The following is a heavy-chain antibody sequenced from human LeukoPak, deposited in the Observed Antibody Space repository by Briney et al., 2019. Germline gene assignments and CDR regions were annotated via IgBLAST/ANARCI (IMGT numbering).Heavy chain of an antibody. CDR3: AKAPGIAENY. CDR1: GFTFSSYG. Sequence: GGSLRLSCAASGFTFSSYGMHWVRRAPGKGLEWVAVISYDGSNKYYADSVKGRFTISRDNSKNTLYLQMNSLRAEDTAVYYCAKAPGIAENYWGQGTLVTVSS. V-gene: IGHV3-30*18. CDR2: ISYDGSNK. J-gene: IGHJ4*02. D-gene: IGHD6-13*01.